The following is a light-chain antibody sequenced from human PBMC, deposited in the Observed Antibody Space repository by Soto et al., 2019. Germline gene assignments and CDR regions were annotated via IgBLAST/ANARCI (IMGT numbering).Light chain of an antibody. V-gene: IGKV4-1*01. CDR1: QSVLYSSNNKNY. J-gene: IGKJ4*01. CDR2: WAS. Sequence: DIVMTQSPDSLAVPLGERATINCKSSQSVLYSSNNKNYLAWYQQKPGQPPKLLMYWASTRESGVPDRFSGSGSGTDFTLTISSLQAEDVAVYYCQQYYSTPLTFGGGTKVDIK. CDR3: QQYYSTPLT.